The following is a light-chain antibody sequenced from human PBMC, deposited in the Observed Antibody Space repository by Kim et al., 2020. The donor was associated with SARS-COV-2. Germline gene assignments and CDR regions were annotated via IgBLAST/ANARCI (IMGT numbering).Light chain of an antibody. J-gene: IGLJ3*02. CDR3: AAWDDSLSGWV. CDR2: SSN. V-gene: IGLV1-44*01. CDR1: RSSSGRNT. Sequence: GEMVTISSFRSRSSSGRNTVTWYQQHPGTAPKVLIYSSNHRPSGVTDRFSGSTSGTSASLSISGLQSEDEADYYCAAWDDSLSGWVFGGGTQLTVL.